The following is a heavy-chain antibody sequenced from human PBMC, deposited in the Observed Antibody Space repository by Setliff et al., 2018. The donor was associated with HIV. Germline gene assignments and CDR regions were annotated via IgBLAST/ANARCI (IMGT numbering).Heavy chain of an antibody. CDR1: GFTLGDYP. CDR2: IGRNADGGTT. Sequence: TGGSLRLSCTASGFTLGDYPLSWVRQAPGKGLEWVGFIGRNADGGTTQYAASVKGRLSISRDDSRGIAYLQVNNLKTEDTAVYFCTRNRNYAFDIWGQGTMVTVSS. CDR3: TRNRNYAFDI. J-gene: IGHJ3*02. V-gene: IGHV3-49*04.